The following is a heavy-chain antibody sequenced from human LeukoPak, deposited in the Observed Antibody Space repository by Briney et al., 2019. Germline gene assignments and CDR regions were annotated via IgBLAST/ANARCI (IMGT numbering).Heavy chain of an antibody. J-gene: IGHJ4*02. Sequence: VESLKISCKGSGYSFTSYWIGWVRQMPGKGLEWMGIIYPGDSDTRYSPSFQGQVTISADKSISTAYLQWSSLKASDTAMYYCARHGRETYYYDSSGYYSGFDYWGQGTLVTVSS. V-gene: IGHV5-51*01. CDR3: ARHGRETYYYDSSGYYSGFDY. D-gene: IGHD3-22*01. CDR1: GYSFTSYW. CDR2: IYPGDSDT.